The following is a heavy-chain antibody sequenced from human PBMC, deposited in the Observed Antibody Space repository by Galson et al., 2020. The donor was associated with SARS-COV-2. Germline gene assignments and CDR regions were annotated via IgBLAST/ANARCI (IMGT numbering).Heavy chain of an antibody. CDR3: ARHTADCSNGICYADYYHGMDV. J-gene: IGHJ6*02. CDR2: VFPGDSET. CDR1: GYRFTSYW. V-gene: IGHV5-51*01. Sequence: GESLKISCQASGYRFTSYWIGWVRQMPGKGLEWMGIVFPGDSETRYSPSFQGQVTISADKSISTAYLQWSSLKASDTAIYYCARHTADCSNGICYADYYHGMDVWGQGTTVTVSS. D-gene: IGHD2-8*01.